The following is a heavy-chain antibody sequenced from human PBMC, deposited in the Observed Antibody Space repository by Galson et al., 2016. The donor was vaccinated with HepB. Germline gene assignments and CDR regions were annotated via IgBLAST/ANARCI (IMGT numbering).Heavy chain of an antibody. CDR1: GYTFTTYN. V-gene: IGHV1-46*03. CDR2: INPRGGSP. Sequence: SVKVSCKASGYTFTTYNIHWVRLAPGQGLEWMGIINPRGGSPNYAQKFQGRVTLTSDTSTSTVYMQLGSLRSDDTAVYYCTRGDGFWAGWTYWCQGTLVTVSS. J-gene: IGHJ4*02. CDR3: TRGDGFWAGWTY. D-gene: IGHD3/OR15-3a*01.